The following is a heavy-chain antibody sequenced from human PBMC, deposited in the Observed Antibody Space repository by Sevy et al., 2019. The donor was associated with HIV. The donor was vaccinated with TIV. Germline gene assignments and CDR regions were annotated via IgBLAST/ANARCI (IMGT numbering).Heavy chain of an antibody. D-gene: IGHD6-13*01. Sequence: GGSLRLSCVASGFTFSSYSMHWVRQAPGKGLEGVSSVSSSSDYIYYADSVKGRFTISRDNAKNSLYLQMNSLRAEDTAVYSCAKSWGSITAAGLDYWGQGTLVTVSS. J-gene: IGHJ4*02. CDR2: VSSSSDYI. CDR1: GFTFSSYS. CDR3: AKSWGSITAAGLDY. V-gene: IGHV3-21*01.